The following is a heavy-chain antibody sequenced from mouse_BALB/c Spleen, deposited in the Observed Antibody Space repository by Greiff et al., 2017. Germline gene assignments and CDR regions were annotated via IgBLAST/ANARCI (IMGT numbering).Heavy chain of an antibody. CDR1: GFAFSSYD. CDR3: ARHPHSFYAMDY. J-gene: IGHJ4*01. V-gene: IGHV5-12-1*01. CDR2: ISSGGGST. Sequence: DVQLQESGGGLVKPGGSLKLSCAASGFAFSSYDMSWVRQTPEKRLEWVAYISSGGGSTYYPDTVKGRFTISRDNAKNTLYLQMSSLKSEDTAMYYCARHPHSFYAMDYWGQGTSVTVSS.